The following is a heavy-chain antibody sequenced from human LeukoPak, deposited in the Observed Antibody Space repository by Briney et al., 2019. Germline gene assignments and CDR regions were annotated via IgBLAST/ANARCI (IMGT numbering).Heavy chain of an antibody. CDR1: GYTFTSFD. D-gene: IGHD3-22*01. V-gene: IGHV1-8*03. CDR3: ARNYYDSSGSDY. J-gene: IGHJ4*02. CDR2: MNPNTGKT. Sequence: ASVKVSCKASGYTFTSFDINWVRQATGQGLEWMGWMNPNTGKTGYTQKFQGRVTITWDTSIRTAYMELSSLRSDDTAVYYCARNYYDSSGSDYWGQGTLVTVSS.